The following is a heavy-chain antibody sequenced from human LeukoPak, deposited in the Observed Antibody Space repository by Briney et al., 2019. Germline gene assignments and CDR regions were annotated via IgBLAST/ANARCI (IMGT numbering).Heavy chain of an antibody. CDR1: GFTFDDYA. V-gene: IGHV3-9*03. CDR3: AKGRYYYDSSGYDY. CDR2: ISWNSGSI. Sequence: PGRSLRLSCAASGFTFDDYAMHWVRQAPGKGLEWVSGISWNSGSIGYADSVKGRFTISRDNAKNSLYLQMNSLRAEDMALYYCAKGRYYYDSSGYDYCGQGTLVTVSS. J-gene: IGHJ4*02. D-gene: IGHD3-22*01.